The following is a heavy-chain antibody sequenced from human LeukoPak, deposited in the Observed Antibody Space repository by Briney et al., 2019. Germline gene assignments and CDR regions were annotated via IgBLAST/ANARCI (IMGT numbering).Heavy chain of an antibody. J-gene: IGHJ4*02. CDR2: IKQDGSEK. D-gene: IGHD3-22*01. CDR1: GFTFSKFW. CDR3: ARDRVYYDSSGYYPT. V-gene: IGHV3-7*01. Sequence: GGSLRLSCATSGFTFSKFWMTWVRQAPGKGPEWVANIKQDGSEKYYVDSVKGQFTISRDNAKNSLFLQMNSLRAEDTAVYYCARDRVYYDSSGYYPTWGQGTLVTVSS.